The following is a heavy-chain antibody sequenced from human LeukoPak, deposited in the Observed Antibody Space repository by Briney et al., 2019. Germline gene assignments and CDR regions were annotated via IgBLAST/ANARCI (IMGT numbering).Heavy chain of an antibody. Sequence: ASVKVSCKASGYTFTGYYMHWVRQAPGQGLEWMGRINPNSGGTNYAQNFQGRVTMTRDTSISTAYMELSRLRSDDTAVYYCARGSNSGSYERIELDYWGQGTLVTVSS. D-gene: IGHD1-26*01. J-gene: IGHJ4*02. CDR2: INPNSGGT. V-gene: IGHV1-2*06. CDR3: ARGSNSGSYERIELDY. CDR1: GYTFTGYY.